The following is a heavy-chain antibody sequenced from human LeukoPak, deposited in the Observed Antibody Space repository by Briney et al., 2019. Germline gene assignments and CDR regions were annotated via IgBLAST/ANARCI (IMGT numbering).Heavy chain of an antibody. J-gene: IGHJ6*03. Sequence: GESLKISCKASGYTFTSYGISWVRQAPGQGLEWMGWISAYNGNTNYAQNLQGRVTMTTDTSTSTAYMELRSLRSDDTAVYYCARAYSSSWYGVRGYYYYYMDVWGKGTTVTVSS. D-gene: IGHD6-13*01. V-gene: IGHV1-18*01. CDR1: GYTFTSYG. CDR3: ARAYSSSWYGVRGYYYYYMDV. CDR2: ISAYNGNT.